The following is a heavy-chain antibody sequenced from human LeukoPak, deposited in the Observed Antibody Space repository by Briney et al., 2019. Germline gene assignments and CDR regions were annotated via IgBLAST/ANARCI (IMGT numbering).Heavy chain of an antibody. CDR3: ARDDCSGGSCYDY. CDR1: GYTFTSYG. Sequence: GASVKVPCKASGYTFTSYGISWVRRAPGQGLEWMGWISAYNGNTNYAQKLQGRVTMTTDTSTSTAYMELRSLRSDDTAVYNCARDDCSGGSCYDYWGQGTLVTVSS. J-gene: IGHJ4*02. D-gene: IGHD2-15*01. CDR2: ISAYNGNT. V-gene: IGHV1-18*04.